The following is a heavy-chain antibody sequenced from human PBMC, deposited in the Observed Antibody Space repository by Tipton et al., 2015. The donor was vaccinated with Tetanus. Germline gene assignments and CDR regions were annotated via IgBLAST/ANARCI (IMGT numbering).Heavy chain of an antibody. CDR1: GFTFKSYT. V-gene: IGHV3-23*01. J-gene: IGHJ6*02. CDR3: AKSVGSTGLYGMDV. CDR2: ISGSRLTP. Sequence: SLRLSCAASGFTFKSYTMNWVRQAPGNGLEWVAAISGSRLTPYYADSVKGRFTISRDNSENTLSLQLNSLRADDTAIYYCAKSVGSTGLYGMDVWGQGTTVTVSS. D-gene: IGHD1-26*01.